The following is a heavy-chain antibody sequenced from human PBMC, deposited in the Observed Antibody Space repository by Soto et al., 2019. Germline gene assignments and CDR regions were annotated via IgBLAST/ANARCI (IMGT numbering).Heavy chain of an antibody. CDR1: GGPISRPDYY. V-gene: IGHV4-30-4*01. D-gene: IGHD5-12*01. J-gene: IGHJ5*02. CDR3: ARVPKYSGYEMANGFDP. Sequence: PSETLSLTCTVSGGPISRPDYYWNWIRQPPGKGLEWIGYIYYSGDTSYNPSLKSRLTISMDTSKNQFSLKLTSVTAADTAVYYCARVPKYSGYEMANGFDPWGQGPLVTVSS. CDR2: IYYSGDT.